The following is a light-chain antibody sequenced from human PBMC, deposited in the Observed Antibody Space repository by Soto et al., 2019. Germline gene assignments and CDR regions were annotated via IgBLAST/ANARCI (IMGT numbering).Light chain of an antibody. CDR1: QSVSSSY. CDR2: GAS. J-gene: IGKJ3*01. Sequence: EIVLTQSPGTLSLSPGERATLSCRASQSVSSSYLAWYQQKPGQAPRLLIYGASSRATGIPDRFSGSGSGTDFTLTISRLEPEDFAVYYCQQHGRAFGPGTKVDIK. V-gene: IGKV3-20*01. CDR3: QQHGRA.